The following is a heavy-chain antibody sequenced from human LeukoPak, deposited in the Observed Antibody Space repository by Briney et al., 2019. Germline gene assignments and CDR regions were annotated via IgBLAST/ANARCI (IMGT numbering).Heavy chain of an antibody. CDR1: GGSISSYY. CDR2: IYYSGST. V-gene: IGHV4-59*08. J-gene: IGHJ5*02. CDR3: ARRGSSWYSGWFDP. D-gene: IGHD6-13*01. Sequence: PSETPSLTCTVSGGSISSYYWSWIRQPPGKGLEWIGYIYYSGSTNYNPSLKSRVTISVDTSKNQFSLKLSSVTAADTAVYYCARRGSSWYSGWFDPWGQGTLVTVSS.